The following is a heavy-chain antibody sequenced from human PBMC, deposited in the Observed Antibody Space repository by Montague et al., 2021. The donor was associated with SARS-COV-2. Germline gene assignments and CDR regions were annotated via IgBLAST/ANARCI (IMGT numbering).Heavy chain of an antibody. Sequence: CAISGDSVVELRRRSEENTYELQSRVDFVCRTQFETKKFDHYEVSMKGRISIKADTSKNRFSLQLDSVTPEDTAVYYCARGDGLGPYTGYAFDIWSQGTLVTVSS. CDR1: GDSVVELRRR. CDR2: TQFETKKFD. V-gene: IGHV6-1*01. CDR3: ARGDGLGPYTGYAFDI. D-gene: IGHD3-16*01. J-gene: IGHJ3*02.